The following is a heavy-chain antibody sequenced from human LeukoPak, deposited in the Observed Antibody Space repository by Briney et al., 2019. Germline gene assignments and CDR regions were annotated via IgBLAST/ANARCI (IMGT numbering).Heavy chain of an antibody. J-gene: IGHJ6*02. CDR1: GGSISSSSYY. Sequence: SETLSLTCTVSGGSISSSSYYWGWIRQPPGKGLEWIGSIYYSGSTYYNPSLKSRVTISVDTSKNQFSLKLSSVTAADTAVYYCARYCGGDCYAIYYYYGMDVWGQGTTVTVSS. D-gene: IGHD2-21*02. CDR2: IYYSGST. CDR3: ARYCGGDCYAIYYYYGMDV. V-gene: IGHV4-39*01.